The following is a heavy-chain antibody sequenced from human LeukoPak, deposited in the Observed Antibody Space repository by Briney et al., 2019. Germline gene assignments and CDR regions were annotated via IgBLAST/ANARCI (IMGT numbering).Heavy chain of an antibody. CDR3: ARDLPSTSHWELDY. Sequence: ASVKVSCKASGYTFTDYYVHWVRQAPGQGLEWMGRINPDSAGTDYAQSFQGRVTMTRDTSIGTAYMELSRLTSDDTAVYYCARDLPSTSHWELDYWGQGTAVTVSS. CDR1: GYTFTDYY. CDR2: INPDSAGT. J-gene: IGHJ4*02. V-gene: IGHV1-2*06. D-gene: IGHD1-26*01.